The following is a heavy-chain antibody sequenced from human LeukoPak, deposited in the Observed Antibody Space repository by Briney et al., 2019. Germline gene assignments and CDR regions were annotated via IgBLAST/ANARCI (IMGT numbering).Heavy chain of an antibody. CDR3: TRDDSYAMAV. CDR1: GFTFSSAW. J-gene: IGHJ6*02. D-gene: IGHD3-3*01. V-gene: IGHV3-74*01. Sequence: GGSLRLSCAASGFTFSSAWMHWVRQTPGKGLVWVSRINSDGGSTNYADSVKGRFTISRDNAKNIVNLQMNSLRAEDTAIYYCTRDDSYAMAVWGQGTTVTVSS. CDR2: INSDGGST.